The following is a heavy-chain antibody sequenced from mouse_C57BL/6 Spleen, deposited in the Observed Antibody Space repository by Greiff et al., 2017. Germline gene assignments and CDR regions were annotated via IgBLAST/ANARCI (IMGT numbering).Heavy chain of an antibody. Sequence: VQLQQSGPELVKPGASVKISCKASGYTFTDYYMNWVKQSHGKSLEWIGDINPNNGGTSYNQKFKGKATLTVDKSSSTAYMQLRSLTSEDSAVYYGARNSNEFAYWGQGTLVTVSA. D-gene: IGHD2-5*01. J-gene: IGHJ3*01. CDR2: INPNNGGT. V-gene: IGHV1-26*01. CDR1: GYTFTDYY. CDR3: ARNSNEFAY.